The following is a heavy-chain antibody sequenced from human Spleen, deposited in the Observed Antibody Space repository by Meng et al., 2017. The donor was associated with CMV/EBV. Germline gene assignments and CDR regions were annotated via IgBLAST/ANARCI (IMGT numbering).Heavy chain of an antibody. CDR2: INPNTGGT. J-gene: IGHJ6*02. V-gene: IGHV1-2*02. CDR1: GYRFTGYY. D-gene: IGHD6-13*01. Sequence: ASVKVSCKASGYRFTGYYVNWVRQAPGQGLEWMGWINPNTGGTHDAQKFQGRVTLTRDTSISTAYMDLSRLRSDDTAVFYCARGDAGSNYYGMDVWGQGTTVTVSS. CDR3: ARGDAGSNYYGMDV.